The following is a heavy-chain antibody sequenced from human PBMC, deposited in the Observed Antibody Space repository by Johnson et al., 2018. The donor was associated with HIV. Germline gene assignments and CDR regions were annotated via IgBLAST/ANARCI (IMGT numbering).Heavy chain of an antibody. D-gene: IGHD4-17*01. Sequence: EVQLVESGGGVVQPGRSLRLSCAASRFSFSSYWMHWVRQAPGKGLVWVSRINSDGSSTNYADSVKGRFTISRDNAKNTLYLQMSSLRAEDTAVYYCARHYGWGDHWDAFDIWGQGTVVTVSS. CDR2: INSDGSST. CDR1: RFSFSSYW. V-gene: IGHV3-74*02. J-gene: IGHJ3*02. CDR3: ARHYGWGDHWDAFDI.